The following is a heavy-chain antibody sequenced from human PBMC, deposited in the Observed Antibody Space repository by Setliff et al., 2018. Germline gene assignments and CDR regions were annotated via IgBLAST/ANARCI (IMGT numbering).Heavy chain of an antibody. CDR2: INHTGST. CDR1: GGSFSGYY. J-gene: IGHJ4*02. V-gene: IGHV4-34*01. D-gene: IGHD2-15*01. Sequence: SETLSLTCAVYGGSFSGYYWSWIRQPPGKGLEWIGEINHTGSTNYSPSLKSRVTMSVDRSRNQFSLTLSSVSAADMAVYYCARGLNTESWTPLYWSPGTLVTVSS. CDR3: ARGLNTESWTPLY.